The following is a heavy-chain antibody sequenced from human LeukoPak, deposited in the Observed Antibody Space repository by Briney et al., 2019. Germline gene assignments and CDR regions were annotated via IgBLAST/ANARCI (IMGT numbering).Heavy chain of an antibody. V-gene: IGHV3-48*03. CDR1: GFTFSSYE. J-gene: IGHJ3*02. CDR3: ARDISGWPDSNAFDI. Sequence: GGSLRLSCAASGFTFSSYEMNWVRQAPGKGLEWVSYISSSGSTIYYADSVKGRFTISRDNAKNSLCLQMNSLRAEDTAVYYCARDISGWPDSNAFDIWGQGTMVTVSS. CDR2: ISSSGSTI. D-gene: IGHD3-22*01.